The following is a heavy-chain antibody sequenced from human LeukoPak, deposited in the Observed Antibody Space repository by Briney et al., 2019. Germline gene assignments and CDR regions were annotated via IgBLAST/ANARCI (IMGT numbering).Heavy chain of an antibody. J-gene: IGHJ4*02. CDR2: INPNSGGT. Sequence: ASVKVSCKASGYTFTSYDINWVRQATGQGLEWMGWINPNSGGTNYAQKFQGRVTMTRDTSISTAYMELSRLRSDDTAVYYCARDRRYSGSSLWYWGQGTLVTVSS. CDR1: GYTFTSYD. CDR3: ARDRRYSGSSLWY. V-gene: IGHV1-2*02. D-gene: IGHD1-26*01.